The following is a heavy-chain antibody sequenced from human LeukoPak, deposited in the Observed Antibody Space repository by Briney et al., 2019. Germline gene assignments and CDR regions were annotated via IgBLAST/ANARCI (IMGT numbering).Heavy chain of an antibody. J-gene: IGHJ4*02. V-gene: IGHV3-21*01. Sequence: GGSLRLSCAASGFTFRSYSMNLVPPAPGKGLEWVSSISSSRSYIHYADSEKGRFTISRHIAKNSLYLPMHSLSPEHAAVYFCARGREILGYWGQGTLVTVSS. D-gene: IGHD1-26*01. CDR3: ARGREILGY. CDR2: ISSSRSYI. CDR1: GFTFRSYS.